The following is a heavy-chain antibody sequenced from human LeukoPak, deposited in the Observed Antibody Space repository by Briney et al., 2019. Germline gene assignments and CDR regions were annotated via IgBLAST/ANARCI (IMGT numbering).Heavy chain of an antibody. CDR3: ASSGLQQLEFYY. Sequence: SETLSLTCTVSGGSNSSSSYYWGWIRQPPGKGLEWIGSIYYSGSTYYNPSLKSRVTISVDTSKNQFSLKLSSVTAADTAVYYCASSGLQQLEFYYWGQGTLVTVSS. CDR1: GGSNSSSSYY. D-gene: IGHD6-13*01. CDR2: IYYSGST. V-gene: IGHV4-39*01. J-gene: IGHJ4*02.